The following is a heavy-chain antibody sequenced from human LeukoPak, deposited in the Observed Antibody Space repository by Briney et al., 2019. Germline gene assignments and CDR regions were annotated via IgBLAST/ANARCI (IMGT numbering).Heavy chain of an antibody. CDR3: ARKQHSSSWYVGYYYYYMDV. J-gene: IGHJ6*03. CDR2: MNPNSGNT. CDR1: GGTFSSYA. D-gene: IGHD6-13*01. V-gene: IGHV1-8*03. Sequence: ASMKVSCKASGGTFSSYAINWVRQATGQGLEWMGWMNPNSGNTGYAQKFQGRVTITRNTSISTAYMELSSLRSEDTAVYYCARKQHSSSWYVGYYYYYMDVWGKGATVTVSS.